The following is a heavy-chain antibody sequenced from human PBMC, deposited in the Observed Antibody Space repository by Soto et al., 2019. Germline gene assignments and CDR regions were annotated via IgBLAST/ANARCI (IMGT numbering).Heavy chain of an antibody. Sequence: VGSLRLSCAASGFTFSSYAMSCVRQAPGKGLDWVSAITGSGDFSNYADSVKGRFTISRDNSKNTLYLQMNSLRAEDTGVYYCAKRSGGSYGYFDYWGLGTLVTVSS. CDR2: ITGSGDFS. J-gene: IGHJ4*02. CDR3: AKRSGGSYGYFDY. CDR1: GFTFSSYA. V-gene: IGHV3-23*01. D-gene: IGHD2-15*01.